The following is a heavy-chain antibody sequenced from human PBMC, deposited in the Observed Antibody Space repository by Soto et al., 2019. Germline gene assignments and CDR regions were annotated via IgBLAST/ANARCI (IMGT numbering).Heavy chain of an antibody. CDR3: AGAVRLVGDAFDI. J-gene: IGHJ3*02. V-gene: IGHV3-49*03. Sequence: GGSLRLSCTTSGFTFDDYPMSWFRQAPGKGVEWISYIRNKAYGETTEYAASVKGRFTISRDDSKSIAYLQMNSLKIEDTALYYCAGAVRLVGDAFDIWGQGTMVTVSS. D-gene: IGHD3-10*01. CDR2: IRNKAYGETT. CDR1: GFTFDDYP.